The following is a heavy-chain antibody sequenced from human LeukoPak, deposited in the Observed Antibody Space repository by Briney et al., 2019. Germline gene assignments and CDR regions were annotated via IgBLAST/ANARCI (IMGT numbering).Heavy chain of an antibody. D-gene: IGHD1-26*01. Sequence: GGSLRLSCAASGFTFDDYGMSWVRQAPGKGLEWVSCINWNGGSTVYADSVKGRFPISRDNAKNSLYLQMNSLRAEDTALYYCARSGLDSGSYQRPFDYWGQGTLVTVSS. J-gene: IGHJ4*02. CDR1: GFTFDDYG. CDR2: INWNGGST. V-gene: IGHV3-20*04. CDR3: ARSGLDSGSYQRPFDY.